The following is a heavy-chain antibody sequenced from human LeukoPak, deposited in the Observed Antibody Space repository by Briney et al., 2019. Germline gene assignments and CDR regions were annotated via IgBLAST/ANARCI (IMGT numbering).Heavy chain of an antibody. CDR3: ARTYYYDSGGFLNHWFDP. V-gene: IGHV4-59*08. Sequence: SETLSLTCTVSGGSISSYYWSWIRQPPGTGLEWIGYVYDSASTNYNPSLKSRVTISVDTSKNQFSLKLSSVTAADTALYYCARTYYYDSGGFLNHWFDPWGQGTLVTVSS. D-gene: IGHD3-22*01. CDR1: GGSISSYY. J-gene: IGHJ5*02. CDR2: VYDSAST.